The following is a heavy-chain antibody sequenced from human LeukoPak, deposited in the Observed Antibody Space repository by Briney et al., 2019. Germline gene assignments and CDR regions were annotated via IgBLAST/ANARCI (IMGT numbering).Heavy chain of an antibody. Sequence: SETLSLTCAVYGGSFSGYYWSWIRPPPGKGLEWIGEINHSGSTNYNPSLKSRVTISVDTSKNQFSLKLSSVTAADTAVYYCARGVSYYYDSSGYPLDYWGQGTLVTVSS. V-gene: IGHV4-34*01. CDR2: INHSGST. CDR3: ARGVSYYYDSSGYPLDY. J-gene: IGHJ4*02. CDR1: GGSFSGYY. D-gene: IGHD3-22*01.